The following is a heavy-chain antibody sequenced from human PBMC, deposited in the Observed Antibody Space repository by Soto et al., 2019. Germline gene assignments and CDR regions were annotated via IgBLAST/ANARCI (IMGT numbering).Heavy chain of an antibody. J-gene: IGHJ5*01. CDR3: GRSSSMLGAGWSDS. D-gene: IGHD2-8*01. CDR2: VSGYNYNT. V-gene: IGHV1-18*01. Sequence: ASVKVSCKASGYSFRSYGINWVRQAPGQGLEWIGWVSGYNYNTKYAQKLQGRITVTTDTSTNTAYMELRILRSADKAVYYCGRSSSMLGAGWSDSWGRGTLVTVSS. CDR1: GYSFRSYG.